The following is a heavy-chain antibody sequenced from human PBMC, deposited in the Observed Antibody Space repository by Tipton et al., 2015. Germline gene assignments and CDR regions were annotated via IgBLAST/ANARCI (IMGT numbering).Heavy chain of an antibody. J-gene: IGHJ6*02. V-gene: IGHV1-69*01. D-gene: IGHD5-18*01. CDR2: IIPFLGTT. CDR1: GDIFSNLA. Sequence: QVQLVQSGAEVKKPGSSVKVSCKVSGDIFSNLAFTWVRQAPGEGLEWMGGIIPFLGTTNYAQKFQGRVTITADVFTNIGYMELSSLRSDDTAVYYCARDCTYRYAFRCYYGMDVWGQGTTVTVSS. CDR3: ARDCTYRYAFRCYYGMDV.